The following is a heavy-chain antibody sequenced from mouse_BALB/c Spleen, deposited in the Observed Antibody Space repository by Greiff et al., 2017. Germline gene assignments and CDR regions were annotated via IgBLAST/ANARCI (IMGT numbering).Heavy chain of an antibody. V-gene: IGHV14-3*02. Sequence: VQLQQPGAELVKPGASVKLSCTASGFNIKDTYMHWVKQRPEQGLEWIGRIDPANGNTKYDPKFQGKATITADTSSTTAYLQLSSLTSEDTAVYYCAVGVAMIPAMDYWGQGTSVTVAS. CDR2: IDPANGNT. D-gene: IGHD1-1*02. J-gene: IGHJ4*01. CDR1: GFNIKDTY. CDR3: AVGVAMIPAMDY.